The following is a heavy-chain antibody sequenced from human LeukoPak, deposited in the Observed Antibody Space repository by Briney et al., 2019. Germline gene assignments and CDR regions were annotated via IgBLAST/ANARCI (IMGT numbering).Heavy chain of an antibody. CDR1: RFTFRNYG. Sequence: GRSLGLSCAASRFTFRNYGMHWVRQAPGKGLEWVAVIWYDGSKKYYVDSVKGRFTISRDNSKNTVHLEMNSLRVEDTAVYYCARSLGETTFDYWGQGTLVTVSS. V-gene: IGHV3-33*01. J-gene: IGHJ4*02. CDR2: IWYDGSKK. CDR3: ARSLGETTFDY. D-gene: IGHD3-16*01.